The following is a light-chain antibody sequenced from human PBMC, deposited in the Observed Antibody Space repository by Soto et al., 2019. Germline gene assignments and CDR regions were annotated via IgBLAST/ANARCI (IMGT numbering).Light chain of an antibody. V-gene: IGKV3-20*01. J-gene: IGKJ1*01. CDR1: QRFNSIY. CDR3: HQYDSGT. CDR2: GAS. Sequence: EIVLTQSPDTLSLSPGERATLSCRASQRFNSIYLAWYQQNRGQAPRHLIYGASSMATGIPERFSGSGSGTDFTHTTSILEPEGFAGYYCHQYDSGTFGQGTKVDIK.